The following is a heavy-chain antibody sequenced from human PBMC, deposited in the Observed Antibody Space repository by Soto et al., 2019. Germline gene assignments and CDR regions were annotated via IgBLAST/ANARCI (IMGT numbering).Heavy chain of an antibody. CDR3: ARVVHYYDSSGYFDY. J-gene: IGHJ4*02. V-gene: IGHV4-4*07. Sequence: KASETLSLTCTVSGVSVSGYYWSWIRQPAGKGLEWIGRVYTSGSINYNPSLKSRVTMSVATSKNQFSLELGSVTAADTAVYFCARVVHYYDSSGYFDYWSQGTLVTVSS. CDR2: VYTSGSI. CDR1: GVSVSGYY. D-gene: IGHD3-22*01.